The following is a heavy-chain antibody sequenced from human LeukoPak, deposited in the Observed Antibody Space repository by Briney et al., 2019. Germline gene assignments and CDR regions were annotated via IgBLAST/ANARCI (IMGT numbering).Heavy chain of an antibody. D-gene: IGHD1-1*01. Sequence: GGSLRLSCAASGFTLSNHWMHWVRQAPGKGLVWVSRISGDEIWTSYADSVKGRFIISRDNAKDTLYLQMNSLRTEDTAVYYCAIGTTGLDYRGQGTLVTVSS. V-gene: IGHV3-74*01. CDR3: AIGTTGLDY. J-gene: IGHJ4*02. CDR1: GFTLSNHW. CDR2: ISGDEIWT.